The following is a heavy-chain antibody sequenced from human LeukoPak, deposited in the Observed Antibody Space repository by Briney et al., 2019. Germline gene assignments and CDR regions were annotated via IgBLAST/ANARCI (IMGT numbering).Heavy chain of an antibody. J-gene: IGHJ4*02. CDR1: GFTFSSYW. Sequence: GGSLRLSCAASGFTFSSYWMHWVRQAPGKGLVWVSRISSDGSTTTYADSVKGRFTISRDNAKNTLYLQMNSLRAEDTAVYYCARDSYGYCSSTSCYLLDYWGQGALVTVSS. V-gene: IGHV3-74*01. D-gene: IGHD2-2*03. CDR2: ISSDGSTT. CDR3: ARDSYGYCSSTSCYLLDY.